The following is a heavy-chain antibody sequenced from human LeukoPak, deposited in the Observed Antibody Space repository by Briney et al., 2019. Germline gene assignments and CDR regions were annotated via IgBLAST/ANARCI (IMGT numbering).Heavy chain of an antibody. V-gene: IGHV5-51*01. CDR1: GYSFTSYW. CDR3: ARSVVWFGELDDY. CDR2: IYPGDSDT. Sequence: GESLKISCKGSGYSFTSYWIGWVRQMPGKGLEWMGIIYPGDSDTRYSPSFQGQVTISADKSISTAYLQWNSLKASDTAMYYCARSVVWFGELDDYWGQGTLVTVSS. J-gene: IGHJ4*02. D-gene: IGHD3-10*01.